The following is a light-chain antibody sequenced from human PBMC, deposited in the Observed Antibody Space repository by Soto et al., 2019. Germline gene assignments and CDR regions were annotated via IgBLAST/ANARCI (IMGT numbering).Light chain of an antibody. CDR1: HSVASTY. J-gene: IGKJ2*01. CDR2: GAS. V-gene: IGKV3-20*01. Sequence: EIVLTQSPATLSLSPGEGATLSCRASHSVASTYLAWYQQKPGLAPRLIIYGASNRSSGTPDRFSGGGSGTYFTLTISRLEPEDFAVYYCQQYGSSSFTFGQGTKLEIK. CDR3: QQYGSSSFT.